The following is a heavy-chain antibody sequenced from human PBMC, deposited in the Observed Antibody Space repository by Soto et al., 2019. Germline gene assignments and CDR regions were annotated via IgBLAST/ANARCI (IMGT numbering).Heavy chain of an antibody. CDR2: FYYSGTT. CDR1: GYSITASYSN. J-gene: IGHJ4*02. D-gene: IGHD3-10*02. V-gene: IGHV4-39*01. CDR3: AKLVRDDVRRSDLDH. Sequence: PXETLSLTCTVAGYSITASYSNWAWIRQPPGKGLEWIGTFYYSGTTSQNPPLRSRITISGDTSRNQFSLNLRSVTAADSGVYYCAKLVRDDVRRSDLDHWGQGTLVTVSS.